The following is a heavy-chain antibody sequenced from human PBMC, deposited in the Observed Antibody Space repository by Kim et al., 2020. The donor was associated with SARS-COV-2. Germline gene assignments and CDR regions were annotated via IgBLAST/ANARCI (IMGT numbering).Heavy chain of an antibody. CDR2: E. Sequence: ENYAHSVKSRFTISRDKSKNTLYLRMNSLRAEGTAVYYCARDLSSSSAYWGQGTLVTVSS. J-gene: IGHJ4*02. D-gene: IGHD6-6*01. CDR3: ARDLSSSSAY. V-gene: IGHV3-33*01.